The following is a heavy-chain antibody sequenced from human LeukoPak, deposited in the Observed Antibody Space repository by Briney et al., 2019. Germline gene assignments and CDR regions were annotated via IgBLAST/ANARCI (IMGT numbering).Heavy chain of an antibody. V-gene: IGHV1-46*01. CDR1: GYTFTSYY. CDR2: INPSGGST. J-gene: IGHJ4*02. Sequence: ASVKVSCKASGYTFTSYYMHWVRQAPGQGLEWMGIINPSGGSTSYAQKFQGRVTITRNTSISTAYMELSSLRSEDTAVYYCAKSYGYGGNSVTPPDFDYWGQGTLVTVSS. CDR3: AKSYGYGGNSVTPPDFDY. D-gene: IGHD4-23*01.